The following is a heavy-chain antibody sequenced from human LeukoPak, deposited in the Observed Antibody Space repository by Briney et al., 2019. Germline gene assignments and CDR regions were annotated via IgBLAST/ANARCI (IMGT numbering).Heavy chain of an antibody. CDR3: AKDLSRQRHGLNYGPWFDP. V-gene: IGHV4-4*07. J-gene: IGHJ5*02. CDR1: GDSMKNSY. CDR2: VSASGYT. Sequence: PSETLSLTCTVSGDSMKNSYWTWIRQPVGNAMEWLGRVSASGYTSHNPSLKSRVIMSVDVSTNQFSLNLTSVTAADTAVYFCAKDLSRQRHGLNYGPWFDPWGRGTLVTVSS. D-gene: IGHD3-10*01.